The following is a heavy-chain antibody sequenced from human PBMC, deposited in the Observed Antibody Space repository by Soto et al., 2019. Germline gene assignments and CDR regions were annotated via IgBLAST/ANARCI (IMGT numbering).Heavy chain of an antibody. CDR2: IYYSGNT. Sequence: PSETLSLTCTVSGGSTSSDNYWSWIRQPPGKGLEWIGHIYYSGNTDYSPSLKSRLAISIDTSKNQFSLKLSSVTAADTAVYFCAREGGESSAVLYYFDSWGQGSLVTVSS. CDR3: AREGGESSAVLYYFDS. CDR1: GGSTSSDNY. J-gene: IGHJ4*02. D-gene: IGHD2-2*01. V-gene: IGHV4-30-4*01.